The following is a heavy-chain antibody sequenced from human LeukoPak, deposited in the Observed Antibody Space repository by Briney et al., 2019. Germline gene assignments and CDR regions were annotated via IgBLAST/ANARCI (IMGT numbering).Heavy chain of an antibody. CDR3: AKASYSYGNDAFDI. D-gene: IGHD3-16*02. V-gene: IGHV3-23*01. J-gene: IGHJ3*02. CDR2: IRGGGAGA. CDR1: GFTFSNFA. Sequence: GGSLRLSCAASGFTFSNFAMAWVRQVPEKGLEWVSFIRGGGAGAHYADSVRGRFTISRDNSKNTLYLEMNSLRADDTAVYYCAKASYSYGNDAFDIWGQGIKVTVSS.